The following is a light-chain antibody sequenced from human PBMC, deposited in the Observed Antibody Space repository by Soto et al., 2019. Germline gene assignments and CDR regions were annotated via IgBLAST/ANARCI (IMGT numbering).Light chain of an antibody. J-gene: IGLJ2*01. CDR1: RSNIGANYD. CDR2: ANN. V-gene: IGLV1-40*01. CDR3: QSYDSSLSAWV. Sequence: QSVLTQPPSVSGAPGQRVTISCTGSRSNIGANYDVHWYRQLPGTAPKLLIYANNNRPSGVPDRFSGSKSSTSVSLAITGLQAEDEADYYCQSYDSSLSAWVFGGGTKLTVL.